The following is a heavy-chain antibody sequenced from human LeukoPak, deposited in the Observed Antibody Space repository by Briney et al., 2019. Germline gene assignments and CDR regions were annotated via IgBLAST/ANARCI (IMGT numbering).Heavy chain of an antibody. J-gene: IGHJ4*02. CDR1: GRSFSGYY. CDR2: INHSGST. D-gene: IGHD2-2*01. Sequence: SETLSLTCAVYGRSFSGYYWSWIRQPPGKGQEWIGEINHSGSTNYNPSLKSRVTISVDTSKNQFSLKLSSVTAADTAVYYCARAPAATPLGIYFDYWGQGTLVTVSS. CDR3: ARAPAATPLGIYFDY. V-gene: IGHV4-34*01.